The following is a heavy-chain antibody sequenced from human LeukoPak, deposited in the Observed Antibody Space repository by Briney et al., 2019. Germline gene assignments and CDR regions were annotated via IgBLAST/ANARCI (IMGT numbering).Heavy chain of an antibody. V-gene: IGHV6-1*01. CDR1: GDSVSSNSAA. Sequence: SQTLSLTCAISGDSVSSNSAAWNWIRQSPSRGLEWLGRTYYRSKWYNDYAVSVKSRITINPDTSKNQFSLQLNSVTPEDTAVYYCARGTMVRGVIRYYYYGVDVWGQGTTVTVSS. D-gene: IGHD3-10*01. J-gene: IGHJ6*02. CDR3: ARGTMVRGVIRYYYYGVDV. CDR2: TYYRSKWYN.